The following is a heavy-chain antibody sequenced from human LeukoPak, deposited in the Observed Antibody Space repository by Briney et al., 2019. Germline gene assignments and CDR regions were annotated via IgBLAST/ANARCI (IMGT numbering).Heavy chain of an antibody. CDR2: YYNNGNS. V-gene: IGHV4-4*07. CDR1: GASVNSYY. J-gene: IGHJ4*02. Sequence: SETLSLTCSVTGASVNSYYWSWIRQSAGKGLEWIGRYYNNGNSNVNPSLKSRITMSSDVSKNQVYLSVASLTVADTAIYYCARDTYCGTDCHYYYGDWGQGILVTVSS. CDR3: ARDTYCGTDCHYYYGD. D-gene: IGHD2-21*01.